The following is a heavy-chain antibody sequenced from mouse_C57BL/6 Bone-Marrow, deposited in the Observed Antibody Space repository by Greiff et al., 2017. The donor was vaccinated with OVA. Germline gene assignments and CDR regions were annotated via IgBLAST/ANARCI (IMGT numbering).Heavy chain of an antibody. D-gene: IGHD1-1*01. V-gene: IGHV1-63*01. CDR1: GYTFTNYW. Sequence: QVQLQQSGAELVRPGTSVKMSCKASGYTFTNYWIGWAKQRPGHGLEWIGDIYPGGGYTNYNEKFKGKATLTADKSSSTAYMQFSSLTSEDSAIYYCARYITTAFDYWGKGTTLTVSS. CDR3: ARYITTAFDY. J-gene: IGHJ2*01. CDR2: IYPGGGYT.